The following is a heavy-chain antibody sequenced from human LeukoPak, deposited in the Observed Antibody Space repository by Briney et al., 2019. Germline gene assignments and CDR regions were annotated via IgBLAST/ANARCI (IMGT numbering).Heavy chain of an antibody. D-gene: IGHD3-10*01. J-gene: IGHJ5*02. CDR1: GGSFSGYY. V-gene: IGHV4-34*01. CDR3: ARGLRRYYGSGSYYNNNNWFDP. CDR2: INHSGST. Sequence: PSETLSLTCAVYGGSFSGYYWSWIRQPPGKGLEWIGEINHSGSTNYNPSLKSRVTISVDTSKNQFSLKLSSVTAADTAVYYCARGLRRYYGSGSYYNNNNWFDPWGQGNLVTVSS.